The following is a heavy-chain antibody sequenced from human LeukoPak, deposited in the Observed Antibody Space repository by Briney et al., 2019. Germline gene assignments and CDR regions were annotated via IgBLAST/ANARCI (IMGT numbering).Heavy chain of an antibody. CDR1: GFTFSSYA. J-gene: IGHJ3*02. CDR2: MSGTGGYT. Sequence: GGSLTLSCAASGFTFSSYAMSWVRQAPGKGLEWVSAMSGTGGYTYYADSVKGRFTISRDSSKNTLYLQMNSLRGEDTAIYYCARDGITMVRGVTNTDAFDIWGQGTMVTVSS. CDR3: ARDGITMVRGVTNTDAFDI. V-gene: IGHV3-23*01. D-gene: IGHD3-10*01.